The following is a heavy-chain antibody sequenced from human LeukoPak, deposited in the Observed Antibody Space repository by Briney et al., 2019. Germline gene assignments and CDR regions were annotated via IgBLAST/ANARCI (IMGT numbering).Heavy chain of an antibody. V-gene: IGHV3-21*01. CDR1: GFTFSSYS. J-gene: IGHJ3*02. CDR2: ISSDSNYI. Sequence: GGSLRLSCAASGFTFSSYSMNWVRQAPGKVLEWVSSISSDSNYIFYADSVQGRFTISRDNAENSLFLQMNSLRAEDTAVYYCASRYCTSTNCYAFDIWGQGTMVTVSS. CDR3: ASRYCTSTNCYAFDI. D-gene: IGHD2-2*01.